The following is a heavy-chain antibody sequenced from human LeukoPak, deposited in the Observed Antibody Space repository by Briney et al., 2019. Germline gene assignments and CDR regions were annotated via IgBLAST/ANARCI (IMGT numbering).Heavy chain of an antibody. V-gene: IGHV3-21*01. D-gene: IGHD6-13*01. J-gene: IGHJ1*01. CDR3: ATPAAGPRAEYSQH. Sequence: GGSLRLSCAASGFTFSSYSMNWVRQAPGKGLEWVSSISSNSAYIYSADSVKGRFTTSRDNAKNSLYLQMNSLRAEDTAVYYCATPAAGPRAEYSQHWGQGTLVTVSS. CDR1: GFTFSSYS. CDR2: ISSNSAYI.